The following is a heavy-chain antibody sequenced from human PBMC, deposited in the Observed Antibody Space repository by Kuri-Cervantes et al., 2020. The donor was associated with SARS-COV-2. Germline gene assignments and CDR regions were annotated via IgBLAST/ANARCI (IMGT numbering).Heavy chain of an antibody. CDR1: GYTLTELS. J-gene: IGHJ6*02. Sequence: ASVKVSCKVSGYTLTELSMHWVRQATGQGLEWMGWMNPNSGNTGYAQKFQGRVTMTRNTSISTAYMELSSLRSDDTAVYYCARIGGVPDYYYYGMDVWGQGTTVTVSS. CDR3: ARIGGVPDYYYYGMDV. D-gene: IGHD3-3*01. V-gene: IGHV1-8*01. CDR2: MNPNSGNT.